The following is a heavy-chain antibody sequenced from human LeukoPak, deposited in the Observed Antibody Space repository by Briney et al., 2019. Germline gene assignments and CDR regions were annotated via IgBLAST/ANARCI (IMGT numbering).Heavy chain of an antibody. Sequence: GGSLRLSCAASGFTFSSYAMSWVRQAPGKGLEWVSAISGSGGSTYYADSVKGRFTISRDNSKNTLYLQMNSLGAEDTAVYFCAKDYQSGITTYYFDYWGQGTLVTVSS. CDR2: ISGSGGST. J-gene: IGHJ4*02. CDR1: GFTFSSYA. D-gene: IGHD1-20*01. V-gene: IGHV3-23*01. CDR3: AKDYQSGITTYYFDY.